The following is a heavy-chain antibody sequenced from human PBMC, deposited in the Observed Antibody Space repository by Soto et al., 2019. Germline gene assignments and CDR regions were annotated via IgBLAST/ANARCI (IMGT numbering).Heavy chain of an antibody. V-gene: IGHV1-69*06. D-gene: IGHD3-22*01. J-gene: IGHJ4*02. Sequence: GASVKVSCKASGGSFSTYAINWLRQAPGQGLEWMGGIIPLFGTENYAQNFQDRFTFTADKSTTTAYMEVRRLRSEDTAVYYCARAGQGDSRGYYHLDYWGQGTLVTVSS. CDR2: IIPLFGTE. CDR3: ARAGQGDSRGYYHLDY. CDR1: GGSFSTYA.